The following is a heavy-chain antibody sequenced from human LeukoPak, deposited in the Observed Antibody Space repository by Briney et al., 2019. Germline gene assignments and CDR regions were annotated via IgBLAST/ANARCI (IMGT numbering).Heavy chain of an antibody. V-gene: IGHV3-33*01. CDR3: ARGSFFSTARWFDP. CDR2: ISVDGSDK. Sequence: GGSLRLSCAASRCTFSGYGLNWVSQAPGKGLEWVAVISVDGSDKYYADSVKGRFTISRDNSNNTLYLQMNSLRVEDTAMYYCARGSFFSTARWFDPWGQGALVTVSS. J-gene: IGHJ5*02. CDR1: RCTFSGYG. D-gene: IGHD3/OR15-3a*01.